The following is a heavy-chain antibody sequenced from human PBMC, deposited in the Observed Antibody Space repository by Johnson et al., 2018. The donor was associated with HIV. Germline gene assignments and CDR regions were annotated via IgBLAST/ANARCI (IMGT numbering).Heavy chain of an antibody. V-gene: IGHV3-30*02. D-gene: IGHD2-8*01. CDR2: IRYDGSNK. J-gene: IGHJ3*02. CDR1: GFTFSSYG. CDR3: ARYNGVDSSSSGQTDI. Sequence: QVQLVESGGGLVQSGGSLRLSCAAAGFTFSSYGMHWVRQAPGKGLEWVAFIRYDGSNKYYADSVKGRFTISRESDKNTLYLQMNSLRVEDTAVYYCARYNGVDSSSSGQTDIWGQGTMVTVSS.